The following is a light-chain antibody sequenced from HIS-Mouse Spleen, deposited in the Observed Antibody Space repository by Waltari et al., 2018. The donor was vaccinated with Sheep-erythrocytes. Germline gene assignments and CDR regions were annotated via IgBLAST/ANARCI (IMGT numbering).Light chain of an antibody. CDR3: CSYAGSSTPWV. J-gene: IGLJ3*02. CDR2: EGS. CDR1: SSDVGSYNL. Sequence: GQSITISCTGPSSDVGSYNLVSWYQQHPGKAPKLMIYEGSKRPSGVSNRFPGSKCGNTASLTISGLQAEDEADYYCCSYAGSSTPWVFGGGTNLTVL. V-gene: IGLV2-23*01.